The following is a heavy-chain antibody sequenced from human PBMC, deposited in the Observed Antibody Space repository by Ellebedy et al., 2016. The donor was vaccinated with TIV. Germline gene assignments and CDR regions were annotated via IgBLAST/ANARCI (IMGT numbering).Heavy chain of an antibody. D-gene: IGHD4-17*01. J-gene: IGHJ1*01. CDR3: AREPRSHYGDYEGYFQH. V-gene: IGHV3-7*01. Sequence: NSLKGRFTISRDNAKNSLYLQMNSLRAEDTAVYYCAREPRSHYGDYEGYFQHWGQGTLVTVSS.